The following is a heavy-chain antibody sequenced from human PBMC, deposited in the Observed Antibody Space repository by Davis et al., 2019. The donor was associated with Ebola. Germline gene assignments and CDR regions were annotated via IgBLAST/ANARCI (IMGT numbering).Heavy chain of an antibody. V-gene: IGHV3-33*01. CDR3: ARVGSSSWNYFDY. CDR1: GFTFSSYG. J-gene: IGHJ4*02. CDR2: IWYDGSNK. Sequence: PGGSLRLSCAASGFTFSSYGMHWVRQAPGKGLEWVAVIWYDGSNKYYADSVKGRFTISRDNSKNTLYLQMNSLRAEDTAVYYCARVGSSSWNYFDYWGQGTLVTVSS. D-gene: IGHD6-13*01.